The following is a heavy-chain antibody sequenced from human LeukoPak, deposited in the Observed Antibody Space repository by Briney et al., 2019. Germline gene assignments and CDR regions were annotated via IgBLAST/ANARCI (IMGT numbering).Heavy chain of an antibody. CDR2: IWYDGSNK. Sequence: GGSLRLSCAASGFTFSSYGMHWVRQAPGKGLEWVAVIWYDGSNKYYADSVKGRFTISRDNSKNTLYLQMNSLRAEDTAVYYCARDSYYYDSSGYYYPHYFDYWGQGTLVTVPS. J-gene: IGHJ4*02. CDR3: ARDSYYYDSSGYYYPHYFDY. D-gene: IGHD3-22*01. V-gene: IGHV3-33*01. CDR1: GFTFSSYG.